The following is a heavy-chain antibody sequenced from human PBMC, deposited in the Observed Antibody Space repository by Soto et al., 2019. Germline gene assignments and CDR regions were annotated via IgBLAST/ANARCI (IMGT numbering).Heavy chain of an antibody. CDR1: GYTFSAYT. V-gene: IGHV1-3*01. CDR3: ARDTETLGPRANDALDI. D-gene: IGHD3-3*02. J-gene: IGHJ3*02. CDR2: INVGSGNT. Sequence: ASVKVSCKAAGYTFSAYTMNWVRQAPGQSLEWMGWINVGSGNTRYSQNFQGRVSITRDTSASTVYMELTGLESEDTAMYYCARDTETLGPRANDALDIWGQGTMVTVSS.